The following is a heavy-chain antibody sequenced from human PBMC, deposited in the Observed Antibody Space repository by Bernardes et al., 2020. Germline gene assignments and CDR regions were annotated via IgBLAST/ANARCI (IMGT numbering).Heavy chain of an antibody. Sequence: ASVKVSCKASGYTFTGYYMHWVRQAPGQGLEWMGRITPNSGGTTYAQKFQGRVTMTRDTSISTAYMELSRLRSDDTAVYYCARLTTVTTLTFDYWGQGTLVTVSS. CDR3: ARLTTVTTLTFDY. D-gene: IGHD4-17*01. CDR1: GYTFTGYY. J-gene: IGHJ4*02. V-gene: IGHV1-2*06. CDR2: ITPNSGGT.